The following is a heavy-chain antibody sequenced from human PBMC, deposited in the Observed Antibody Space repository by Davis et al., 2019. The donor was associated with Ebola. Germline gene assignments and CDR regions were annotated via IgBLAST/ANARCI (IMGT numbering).Heavy chain of an antibody. CDR3: ARPGGVVSLRDYYYYMDV. D-gene: IGHD3-16*01. CDR1: GFTFSSYA. V-gene: IGHV3-23*01. Sequence: GESLKISCAASGFTFSSYAMSWVRQAPGKGLEWVSAISGSGGSTYYADSVKGRFTISRDNAKNSLYLQMNSLRDEDTAVYFCARPGGVVSLRDYYYYMDVWGRGTTVTVSS. CDR2: ISGSGGST. J-gene: IGHJ6*03.